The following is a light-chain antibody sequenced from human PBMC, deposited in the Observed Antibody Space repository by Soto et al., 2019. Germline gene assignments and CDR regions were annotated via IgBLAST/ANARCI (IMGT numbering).Light chain of an antibody. CDR2: GVT. CDR3: SSYTSSGTLV. CDR1: SSDVGGYNF. J-gene: IGLJ2*01. V-gene: IGLV2-14*01. Sequence: QSVLTQPASVSGSPGQSITISCTGTSSDVGGYNFVSWYQQHPGKAPKLMTYGVTNRPSGVSNRFSGSKSANTASLTISGLQAEDEADHYCSSYTSSGTLVFGGGTKVTVL.